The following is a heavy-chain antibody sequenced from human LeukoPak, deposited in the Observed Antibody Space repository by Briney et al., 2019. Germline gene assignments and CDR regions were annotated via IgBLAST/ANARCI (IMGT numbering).Heavy chain of an antibody. CDR2: ISYDGSNK. J-gene: IGHJ4*02. D-gene: IGHD3-16*01. CDR1: GFTFSSYG. V-gene: IGHV3-30*03. Sequence: GGSLRLSCAASGFTFSSYGMHWVRQAPGKGLEWVAVISYDGSNKYYADSVKGRFTISRDNSKNTLYLQMNSLRAEDTAVYYCARFGIRLDYWGQGTLVTVSS. CDR3: ARFGIRLDY.